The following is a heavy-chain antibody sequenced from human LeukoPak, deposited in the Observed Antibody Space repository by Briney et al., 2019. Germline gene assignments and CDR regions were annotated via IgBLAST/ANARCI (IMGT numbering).Heavy chain of an antibody. CDR2: MNPNSGNT. V-gene: IGHV1-8*01. J-gene: IGHJ5*02. CDR3: ARGRYSYGLFDP. D-gene: IGHD5-18*01. CDR1: GYTFTSYD. Sequence: ASVKVSCKASGYTFTSYDINWVRQAPGQGLEWMGWMNPNSGNTGYAQKFQGRVTITRNTSISTAYMELSSLRSEDTAVYYCARGRYSYGLFDPWGQGTLVTVSS.